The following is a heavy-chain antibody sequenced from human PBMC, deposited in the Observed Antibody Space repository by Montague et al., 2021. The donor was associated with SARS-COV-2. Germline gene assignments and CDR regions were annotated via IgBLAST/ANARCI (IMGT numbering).Heavy chain of an antibody. D-gene: IGHD3-3*01. V-gene: IGHV4-31*03. CDR1: GGSISSGGYY. CDR2: IYYSGST. Sequence: TLSLTCTVSGGSISSGGYYWSWILQHPGKGLEWIGYIYYSGSTYYNPSLKSRVTISVDTSKNQFSLKLSSVTAADTAVYYCARVVTIFGVGDTFDYWGQGTLVTVSS. J-gene: IGHJ4*02. CDR3: ARVVTIFGVGDTFDY.